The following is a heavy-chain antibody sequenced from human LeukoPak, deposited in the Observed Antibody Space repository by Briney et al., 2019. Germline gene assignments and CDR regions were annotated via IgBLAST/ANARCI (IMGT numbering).Heavy chain of an antibody. Sequence: GGSLRLSCAASGFTFSDHYMDWVRQAPGKGLEWVSAISGSGGSTYYADSVKGRFTISRDNSKNTLYLQMNSLRAEDTAVYYCAKDSANYYDSSADYDYWGQGTLVTVSS. D-gene: IGHD3-22*01. J-gene: IGHJ4*02. V-gene: IGHV3-23*01. CDR3: AKDSANYYDSSADYDY. CDR2: ISGSGGST. CDR1: GFTFSDHY.